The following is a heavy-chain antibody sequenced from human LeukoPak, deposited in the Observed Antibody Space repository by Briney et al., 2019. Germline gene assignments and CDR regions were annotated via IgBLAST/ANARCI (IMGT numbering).Heavy chain of an antibody. CDR2: IRYDGSNK. J-gene: IGHJ5*02. CDR3: AKIDSSGPFDWLDP. D-gene: IGHD3-22*01. Sequence: GGSLRLSCAASGFTFSNYGMNWVRQAPGKGLEWVAFIRYDGSNKYYADSVKGRFTISRDNSKNTQYLQMNSLRAEDTAVYYCAKIDSSGPFDWLDPWGQGTLVTVSS. V-gene: IGHV3-30*02. CDR1: GFTFSNYG.